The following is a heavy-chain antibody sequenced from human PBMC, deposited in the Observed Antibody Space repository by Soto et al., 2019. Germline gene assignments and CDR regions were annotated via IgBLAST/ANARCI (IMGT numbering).Heavy chain of an antibody. CDR2: IYYSGST. D-gene: IGHD3-3*01. CDR3: ARVIRFLEWPD. CDR1: GGSVSSGSYY. V-gene: IGHV4-61*01. J-gene: IGHJ4*02. Sequence: PSETLSLTCTVSGGSVSSGSYYWSWIRQPPGKGLEWIGYIYYSGSTNYNPSLKSRVTISVDTSKNQFSLKLSSVTAADTAVYYCARVIRFLEWPDWGQGTRVTVSS.